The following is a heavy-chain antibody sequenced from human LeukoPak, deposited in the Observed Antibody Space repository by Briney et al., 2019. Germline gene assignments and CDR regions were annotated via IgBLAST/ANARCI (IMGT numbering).Heavy chain of an antibody. D-gene: IGHD1/OR15-1a*01. Sequence: GGSLRLSCAASGFTFSSYWMHWVRQAPGKGLVWVSRINSDGSSTSYADSVKGRFTISRDNAKNTLYLQMNSLRAEDTAVYYCASVRRTKRLYYYMDVWGKGTTVTVSS. J-gene: IGHJ6*03. V-gene: IGHV3-74*01. CDR1: GFTFSSYW. CDR2: INSDGSST. CDR3: ASVRRTKRLYYYMDV.